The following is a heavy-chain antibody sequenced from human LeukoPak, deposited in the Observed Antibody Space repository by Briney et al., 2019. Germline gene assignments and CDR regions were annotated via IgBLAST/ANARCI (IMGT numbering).Heavy chain of an antibody. CDR1: GGSFSGYY. CDR2: INHSGST. Sequence: SETLSLTCAVYGGSFSGYYWSWIRQPPGKGLERIGEINHSGSTNYNPSLKSRVTISVDTSKNQFSLKLSSVTAADTAVYYCARNLKIVVVPAAIQRHYYYYGMDVWGQGTTVTVSS. J-gene: IGHJ6*02. V-gene: IGHV4-34*01. CDR3: ARNLKIVVVPAAIQRHYYYYGMDV. D-gene: IGHD2-2*02.